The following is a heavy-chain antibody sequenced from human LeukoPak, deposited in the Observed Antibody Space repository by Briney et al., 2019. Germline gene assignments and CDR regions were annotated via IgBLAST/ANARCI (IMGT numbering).Heavy chain of an antibody. Sequence: SVKVSCKASGGTFSSYAISWVRQAPGQGLEWMGRIIPIFGTANYAQKFQGRVTITTDESTSTAYMELSSLRSEDTAVYYCASPKEIAAAGTEFGFDYWGQGTLVTVSS. CDR2: IIPIFGTA. J-gene: IGHJ4*02. CDR1: GGTFSSYA. V-gene: IGHV1-69*05. D-gene: IGHD6-13*01. CDR3: ASPKEIAAAGTEFGFDY.